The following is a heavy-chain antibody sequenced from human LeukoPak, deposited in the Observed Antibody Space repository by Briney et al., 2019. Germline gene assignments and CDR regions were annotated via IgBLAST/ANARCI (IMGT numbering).Heavy chain of an antibody. CDR3: ARSSYSYGYY. V-gene: IGHV3-23*01. D-gene: IGHD5-18*01. J-gene: IGHJ4*02. CDR2: TSSSVAGT. Sequence: HPGGSLRLSCAASGFTLSTYAISWVRQTPGKGLEWVAATSSSVAGTYHADSVGGRFTISRDNSKNTLYLQMNSLRAEDTAVYYGARSSYSYGYYWGQGTLVTVSS. CDR1: GFTLSTYA.